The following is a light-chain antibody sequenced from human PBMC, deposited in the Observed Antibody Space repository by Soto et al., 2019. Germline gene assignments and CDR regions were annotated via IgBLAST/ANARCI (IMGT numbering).Light chain of an antibody. CDR1: QSISSW. CDR2: KAS. V-gene: IGKV1-5*03. J-gene: IGKJ1*01. Sequence: DIQMTQSPSTLSASVGDRVTITCRASQSISSWLAWYQQKPGKAPKLLIYKASSLESGVPSRFSGSGSGTEFTLTIRSLQPDDFATYYCQQYNSYQWTFGQGTKVEIK. CDR3: QQYNSYQWT.